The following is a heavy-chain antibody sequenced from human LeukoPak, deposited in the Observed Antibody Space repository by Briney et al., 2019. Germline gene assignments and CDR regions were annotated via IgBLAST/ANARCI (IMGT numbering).Heavy chain of an antibody. D-gene: IGHD3-16*02. V-gene: IGHV3-74*01. Sequence: PGGSLRLSCAASGFTFSSYWMHWVRQAPGKGLVWVSGINSDGTSTNYADSVKGRFTISRDNAKNTLYLQMNSLRAEDTSMYHFARMGGGISSWYVSWGQGTLVTVSS. CDR3: ARMGGGISSWYVS. J-gene: IGHJ5*01. CDR2: INSDGTST. CDR1: GFTFSSYW.